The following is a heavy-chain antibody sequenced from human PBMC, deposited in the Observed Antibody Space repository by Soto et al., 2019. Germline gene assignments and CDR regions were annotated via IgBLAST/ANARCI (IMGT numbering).Heavy chain of an antibody. J-gene: IGHJ4*02. CDR1: GGSISSGGYF. CDR3: ARFAREENPKVGSWYYFDY. CDR2: IYYSGRT. D-gene: IGHD6-13*01. V-gene: IGHV4-31*03. Sequence: SETLSLTCTVSGGSISSGGYFWSWVRQHPGKGLEWIGNIYYSGRTYYNPSLKSRVTISVDTSKNQFSLKLSSVTAADTAVYYCARFAREENPKVGSWYYFDYWGQVKRVT.